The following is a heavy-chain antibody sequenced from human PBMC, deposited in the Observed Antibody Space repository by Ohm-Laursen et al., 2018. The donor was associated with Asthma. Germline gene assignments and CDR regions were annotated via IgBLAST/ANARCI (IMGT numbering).Heavy chain of an antibody. V-gene: IGHV3-21*01. Sequence: GSLRLSCAASGFTFSSYSMNWVRQAPGKGLEWVSSISSSSYIYYADSVKGRFTISRDNAKNSLYLQMNSLRAEDTAVYYCARDRSTTVTETTWGQGTLVTVSS. CDR2: ISSSSYI. CDR3: ARDRSTTVTETT. J-gene: IGHJ4*02. CDR1: GFTFSSYS. D-gene: IGHD4-17*01.